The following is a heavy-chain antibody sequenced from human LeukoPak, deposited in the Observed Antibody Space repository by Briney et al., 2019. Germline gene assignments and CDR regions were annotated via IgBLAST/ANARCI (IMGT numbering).Heavy chain of an antibody. CDR3: AKGYDHYDDGGYYSRPDAFDL. Sequence: GGSLRLSCAASGFTFSSYAMSWVRQVPGKGLEWVSATSGSGGGTFYTDSVKGRFTISRDNSKNTLLLQMNSLRAADTAIYYCAKGYDHYDDGGYYSRPDAFDLWGQGTMVTVSS. D-gene: IGHD3-22*01. V-gene: IGHV3-23*01. J-gene: IGHJ3*01. CDR2: TSGSGGGT. CDR1: GFTFSSYA.